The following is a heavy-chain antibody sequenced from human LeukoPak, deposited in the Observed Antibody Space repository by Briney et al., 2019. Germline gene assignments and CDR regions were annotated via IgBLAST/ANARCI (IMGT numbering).Heavy chain of an antibody. V-gene: IGHV3-64D*06. CDR2: ISSNGGST. CDR1: GFTFSSYA. J-gene: IGHJ4*02. CDR3: VKEGIPGYSSSWYGVDY. D-gene: IGHD6-13*01. Sequence: PGGSLRLSCSASGFTFSSYAMHWVRQAPRKGLEYVSAISSNGGSTYYADSVKGRFTISRDNSKNTLYLQMSSLRAEDTAVYYCVKEGIPGYSSSWYGVDYWGQGTLVTVSS.